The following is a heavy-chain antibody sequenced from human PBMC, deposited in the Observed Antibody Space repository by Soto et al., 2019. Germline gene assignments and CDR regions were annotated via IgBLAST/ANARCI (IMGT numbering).Heavy chain of an antibody. V-gene: IGHV1-18*01. CDR2: ASAYNGNT. J-gene: IGHJ4*02. D-gene: IGHD1-7*01. CDR1: GYTFSNDA. CDR3: ARASRYYWNYMMY. Sequence: QVQLVQSGAEVKKPGASVKVSCKASGYTFSNDAITWVRQAPGQGLEWMGWASAYNGNTNYAQQFKGRVTMTTDTSTSTAYMEIRSLRYDDTAVYFCARASRYYWNYMMYWGQGTLVTVSS.